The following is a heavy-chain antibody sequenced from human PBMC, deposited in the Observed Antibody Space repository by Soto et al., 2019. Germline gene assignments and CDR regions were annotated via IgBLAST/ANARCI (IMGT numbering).Heavy chain of an antibody. CDR1: GEAISWGAYS. J-gene: IGHJ3*02. CDR3: CRWVRSSRFIRYFEI. V-gene: IGHV4-30-2*01. Sequence: SETLSVTXAASGEAISWGAYSWRSIRLPPGKGLQLIGFISHRGIADYNPSLMSGVTIAVDVSKNQFSLRLSSVRAAGTSMYSCCRWVRSSRFIRYFEIWDPGTMV. D-gene: IGHD3-22*01. CDR2: ISHRGIA.